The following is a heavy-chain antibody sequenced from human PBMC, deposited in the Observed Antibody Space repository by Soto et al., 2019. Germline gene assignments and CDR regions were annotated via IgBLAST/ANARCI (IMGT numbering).Heavy chain of an antibody. D-gene: IGHD3-10*01. CDR2: IYYSGST. CDR1: GGSISSSSCY. Sequence: PSETLSLTCTVSGGSISSSSCYWGWIRQPPGKGLEWIGSIYYSGSTYYNPSLKSRVTISVDTSKNQFSLKLSSVTAADTAVYYCARHGRITMVRGRRYYYYGMDVWGQGTTVTVSS. V-gene: IGHV4-39*01. CDR3: ARHGRITMVRGRRYYYYGMDV. J-gene: IGHJ6*02.